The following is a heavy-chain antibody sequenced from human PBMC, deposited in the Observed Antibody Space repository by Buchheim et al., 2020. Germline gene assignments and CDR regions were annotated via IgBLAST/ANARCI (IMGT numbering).Heavy chain of an antibody. CDR2: ISGSGGGI. J-gene: IGHJ4*02. D-gene: IGHD1-7*01. Sequence: EVQILDSGGGLAQPGGSLRLSCAASGFNFNTYTMSWVRQAPGKGLEWVSTISGSGGGIYYADSVKGRFTISRDNSKNQLYLQMNSLRAEDTAVYYCAKFGGLGTSRVGGAFDYWGQGTL. V-gene: IGHV3-23*01. CDR1: GFNFNTYT. CDR3: AKFGGLGTSRVGGAFDY.